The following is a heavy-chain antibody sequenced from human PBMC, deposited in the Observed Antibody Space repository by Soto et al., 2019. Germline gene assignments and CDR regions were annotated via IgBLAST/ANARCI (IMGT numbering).Heavy chain of an antibody. CDR3: GRGKDSPPRHFDY. D-gene: IGHD3-22*01. CDR1: GGSFSGYY. V-gene: IGHV4-34*01. CDR2: INHSGST. J-gene: IGHJ4*02. Sequence: SETVSLTCAVYGGSFSGYYWSWIRQPPGKGLEWIGEINHSGSTNYNPSLKSRVTISVDTSKNQFSLKLSSVTAADTAVYYCGRGKDSPPRHFDYWGQGTLVTVSS.